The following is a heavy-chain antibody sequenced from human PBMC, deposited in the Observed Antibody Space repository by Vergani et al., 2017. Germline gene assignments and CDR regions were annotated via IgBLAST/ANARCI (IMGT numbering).Heavy chain of an antibody. CDR1: GYTFTSYA. V-gene: IGHV7-4-1*01. CDR3: ARVGSYGYDSSGYLGVHFDY. J-gene: IGHJ4*02. CDR2: INTNTGNP. Sequence: QVQLVQSGSELKKPGASVKVSCKASGYTFTSYAMNWVRQAPGQGLEWMGWINTNTGNPTYAQGFTGRFVFSLDTSVSTAYLQICSLKAEDTAVYYCARVGSYGYDSSGYLGVHFDYWGQGTLVTVSS. D-gene: IGHD3-22*01.